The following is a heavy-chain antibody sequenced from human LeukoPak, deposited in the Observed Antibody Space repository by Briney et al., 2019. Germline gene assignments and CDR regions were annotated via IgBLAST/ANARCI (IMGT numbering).Heavy chain of an antibody. Sequence: ASVKVSCKASGYTFTSYGISWVRQAPGQGLEWMGWINPNSGGTNYAQEFQGRVTMTRDTSISTAYMELSRLRSDDTAVYYCARGLRGYSYVTEVYYFDYWGQGTLVTVSS. CDR1: GYTFTSYG. J-gene: IGHJ4*02. V-gene: IGHV1-2*02. D-gene: IGHD5-18*01. CDR2: INPNSGGT. CDR3: ARGLRGYSYVTEVYYFDY.